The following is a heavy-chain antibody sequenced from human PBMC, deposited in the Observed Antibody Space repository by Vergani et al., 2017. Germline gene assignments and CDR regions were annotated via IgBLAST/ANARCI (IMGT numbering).Heavy chain of an antibody. J-gene: IGHJ6*02. CDR3: ARDYYGSGSYSDYYGMDV. V-gene: IGHV4-59*01. Sequence: QVQLQESGPGLVKPSETLSLTCTVSGGSISSYYWSWIRQPPGKGLEWIGYIYYSGSTNYNPSLKSRVTISVDTSKNQFSLKLSSVTAADTAGYYCARDYYGSGSYSDYYGMDVWGQGTTVTVSS. CDR1: GGSISSYY. CDR2: IYYSGST. D-gene: IGHD3-10*01.